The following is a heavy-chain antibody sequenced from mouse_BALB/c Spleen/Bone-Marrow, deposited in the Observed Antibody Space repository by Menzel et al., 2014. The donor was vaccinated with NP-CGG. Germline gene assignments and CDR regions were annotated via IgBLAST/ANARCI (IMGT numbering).Heavy chain of an antibody. CDR1: GFDFSRYW. D-gene: IGHD2-1*01. J-gene: IGHJ4*01. Sequence: EVKLMESGGGLVQPGGSLNLSCAASGFDFSRYWMSWARQAPGKGQEWIGEINPGSSTINYTPSLKDKFIISRDNAKNTLYLQMSTVRSEDTALYYCARLNGNYDAMDYWGHGTSVTVSS. CDR2: INPGSSTI. CDR3: ARLNGNYDAMDY. V-gene: IGHV4-2*02.